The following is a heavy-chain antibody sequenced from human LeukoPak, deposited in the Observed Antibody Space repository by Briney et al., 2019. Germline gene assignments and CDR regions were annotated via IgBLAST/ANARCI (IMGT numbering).Heavy chain of an antibody. Sequence: SETLSLTCTVSGGSISSYYWSWIRQPPGKGLEWIGYIYYSGSTNYNPSLKSRVTISVDTSKNQFSLKLSSVTAGDTAVYYCARDASQWLRLGAFDIWGQGTMVTVSS. D-gene: IGHD5-12*01. CDR3: ARDASQWLRLGAFDI. CDR2: IYYSGST. CDR1: GGSISSYY. J-gene: IGHJ3*02. V-gene: IGHV4-59*12.